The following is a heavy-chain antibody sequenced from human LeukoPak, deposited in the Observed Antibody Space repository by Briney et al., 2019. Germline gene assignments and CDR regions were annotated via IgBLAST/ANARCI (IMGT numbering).Heavy chain of an antibody. CDR2: ISSNGGST. CDR1: GFNFSNYA. V-gene: IGHV3-64*01. CDR3: ARDGGDIVVVTASYYYMDV. J-gene: IGHJ6*03. D-gene: IGHD2-21*02. Sequence: GALRLSCAASGFNFSNYAMHWVRQAPGKGLEYVSAISSNGGSTYYAHSVKGRFTISRDNSKNTLYLQMGSLRPEDMAVYYCARDGGDIVVVTASYYYMDVWGKGTTVTVSS.